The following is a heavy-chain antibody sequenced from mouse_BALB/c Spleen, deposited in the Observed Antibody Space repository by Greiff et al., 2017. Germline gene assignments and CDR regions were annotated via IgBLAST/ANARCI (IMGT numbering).Heavy chain of an antibody. D-gene: IGHD2-10*01. CDR3: AISLLWSLMDY. CDR1: GYAFTNYL. CDR2: INPGSGGT. V-gene: IGHV1-54*01. Sequence: QVQLQQSGAELVRPGTSVKVSCKASGYAFTNYLIEWVKQRPGQGLEWIGVINPGSGGTNYNGKFKGKATLTADKSSSTAYMQLSSLTSVDSAVYFCAISLLWSLMDYWGQGTSVTVSS. J-gene: IGHJ4*01.